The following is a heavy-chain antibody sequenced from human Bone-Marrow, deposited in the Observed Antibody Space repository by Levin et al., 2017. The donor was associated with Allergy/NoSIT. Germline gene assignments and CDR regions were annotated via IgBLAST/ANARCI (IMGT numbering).Heavy chain of an antibody. Sequence: HGESLKISCAASGFTFSSYTIHWIRQAPGKGLEWVAVISYDGGNRHYADSMKGRFTISRDNSKNTMYLQMNSLRAEDTAVYYCARAQSYYWDYRFYYYAMDVWGQGTTVTVSS. CDR2: ISYDGGNR. CDR1: GFTFSSYT. D-gene: IGHD4-11*01. J-gene: IGHJ6*02. CDR3: ARAQSYYWDYRFYYYAMDV. V-gene: IGHV3-30-3*01.